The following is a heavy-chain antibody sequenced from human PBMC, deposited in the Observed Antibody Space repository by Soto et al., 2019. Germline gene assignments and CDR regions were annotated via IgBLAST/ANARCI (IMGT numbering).Heavy chain of an antibody. CDR2: INPSGGST. J-gene: IGHJ5*02. D-gene: IGHD6-13*01. CDR3: ARQLVQVDPYNWFDP. V-gene: IGHV1-46*01. CDR1: GYTFTSYY. Sequence: ASVKVSCKASGYTFTSYYMHWVRQAPGQGLEWMGIINPSGGSTSYAQKFQGRVTITRDTSTSTVYMELSSLRSEDTAVYYCARQLVQVDPYNWFDPWGQGTLVTVSS.